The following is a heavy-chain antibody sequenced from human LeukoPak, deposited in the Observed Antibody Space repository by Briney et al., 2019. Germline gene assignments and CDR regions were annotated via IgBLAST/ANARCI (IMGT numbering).Heavy chain of an antibody. V-gene: IGHV1-69*04. Sequence: GASVKVSCTASGGTFSSYAISWVRQAPGQGLEWMGRVIPIFGIAYYAQKFKGRVTITADKSTSTAYMELSSLRSEDTAVYYCARDLQIADYDFWSGLYGMDVWGQGTTVTVSS. J-gene: IGHJ6*02. CDR3: ARDLQIADYDFWSGLYGMDV. CDR2: VIPIFGIA. CDR1: GGTFSSYA. D-gene: IGHD3-3*01.